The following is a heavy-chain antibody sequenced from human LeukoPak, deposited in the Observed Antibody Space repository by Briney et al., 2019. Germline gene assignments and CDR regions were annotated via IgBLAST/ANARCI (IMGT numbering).Heavy chain of an antibody. CDR3: ARGGTAAAGTWDY. J-gene: IGHJ4*02. V-gene: IGHV4-39*01. D-gene: IGHD6-13*01. CDR1: GGSIGSSSYY. Sequence: PSETLSLTCTVSGGSIGSSSYYWGWIRQPPGKGLEWIGSIYYSGSTYYNPSLKSRVTISVDTSKNQFSLKLSSVTAADTAVYYCARGGTAAAGTWDYWGQGTLVTVSS. CDR2: IYYSGST.